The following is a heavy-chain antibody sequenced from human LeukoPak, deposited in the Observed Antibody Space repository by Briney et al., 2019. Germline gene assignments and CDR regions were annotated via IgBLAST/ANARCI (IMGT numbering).Heavy chain of an antibody. Sequence: PSETLSLTCTVSGGSISSYYWSWIRQPAGKGLEWIGRIYTSGSTNYNPSLKSRVTMSVDTSKNQFSLKLSSVTAADTAVYYCARESYIAAAAPFGGRDIKPNYFDYWGQGTLVTVSS. CDR3: ARESYIAAAAPFGGRDIKPNYFDY. CDR2: IYTSGST. D-gene: IGHD6-13*01. V-gene: IGHV4-4*07. CDR1: GGSISSYY. J-gene: IGHJ4*02.